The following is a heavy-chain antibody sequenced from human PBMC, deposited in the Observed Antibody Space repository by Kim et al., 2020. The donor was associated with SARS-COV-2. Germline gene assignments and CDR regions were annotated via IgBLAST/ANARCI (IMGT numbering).Heavy chain of an antibody. D-gene: IGHD4-4*01. CDR2: IWYDGSNK. CDR3: ARDRLQRYYFDY. J-gene: IGHJ4*02. CDR1: GFTFSSYG. Sequence: GGSLRLSCAASGFTFSSYGMHWVRQAPGKGLEWVAVIWYDGSNKYYADSVKGRFTISRDNSKNTLYLQMNSLRAEDTAVYYCARDRLQRYYFDYWGQGTLVTVSS. V-gene: IGHV3-33*01.